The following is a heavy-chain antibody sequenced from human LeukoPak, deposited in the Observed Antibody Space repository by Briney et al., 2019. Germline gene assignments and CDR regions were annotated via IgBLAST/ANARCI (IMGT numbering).Heavy chain of an antibody. V-gene: IGHV1-8*01. CDR1: GYTFISYD. J-gene: IGHJ4*02. D-gene: IGHD6-19*01. CDR3: ARVGRESSTGWLDY. CDR2: INVKSGAT. Sequence: ASVKVSCKASGYTFISYDINWVRQATGQGLEWMGRINVKSGATDYAQKFQGRVTVTRDTSISTAYMELSSLRSDDTAVYYCARVGRESSTGWLDYWGQGTLVTVSS.